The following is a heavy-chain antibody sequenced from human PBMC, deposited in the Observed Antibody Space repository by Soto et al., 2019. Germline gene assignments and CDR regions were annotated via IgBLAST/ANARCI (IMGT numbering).Heavy chain of an antibody. V-gene: IGHV3-23*01. CDR1: GFTFRSYA. J-gene: IGHJ5*02. Sequence: GGSLRLSCAASGFTFRSYARSWVRQATGKGLEWVSAISGSGGSTYYADSVKGRFTISRDNTKNTLYLQMNSLRAEDTAVYYFAKVGSGGVYGGGILGFDPWGQGTLVTVSS. CDR2: ISGSGGST. D-gene: IGHD4-17*01. CDR3: AKVGSGGVYGGGILGFDP.